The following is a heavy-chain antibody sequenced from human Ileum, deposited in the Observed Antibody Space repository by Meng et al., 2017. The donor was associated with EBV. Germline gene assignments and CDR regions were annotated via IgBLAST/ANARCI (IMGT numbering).Heavy chain of an antibody. Sequence: HAQLQESGPRLVRPSGTLSLTCTVSGDPFSGSYWWSWVRQSPEKGLEWIGEVYPSGTPYYNPSLKSRVTISLDKSRNQFSLNLIHVTAADAAVYYCARDAFQYASGIPAHWGQGTLVTVSS. CDR2: VYPSGTP. CDR1: GDPFSGSYW. V-gene: IGHV4-4*02. D-gene: IGHD3-16*01. CDR3: ARDAFQYASGIPAH. J-gene: IGHJ4*02.